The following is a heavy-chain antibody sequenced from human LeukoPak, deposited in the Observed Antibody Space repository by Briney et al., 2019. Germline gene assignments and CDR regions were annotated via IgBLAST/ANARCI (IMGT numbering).Heavy chain of an antibody. CDR3: ARDQYSYAHAAH. J-gene: IGHJ4*02. D-gene: IGHD5-18*01. Sequence: GGSLRLSCAASGFTFSSYRMNWVRQAPGEGLEWVSSISSSSSYIYYADSVKGRFTISRDNAKNSLYLQMNSLRAEDTAVYYCARDQYSYAHAAHWGQGTLVTVSS. CDR2: ISSSSSYI. CDR1: GFTFSSYR. V-gene: IGHV3-21*01.